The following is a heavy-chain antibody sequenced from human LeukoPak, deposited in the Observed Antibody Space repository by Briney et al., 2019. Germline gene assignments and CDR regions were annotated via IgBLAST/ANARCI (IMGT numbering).Heavy chain of an antibody. V-gene: IGHV4-39*01. D-gene: IGHD2-15*01. Sequence: SETLSLTCTVSGGSISSSAYYWGWIRQPPGKGLEWSGSSYYTGSIYYTPSLKSRATILIDMSKSQLSLKLSSVTAADTAVYYGAGHLSDSGGSWFDPWGQGTLVTVSS. CDR1: GGSISSSAYY. J-gene: IGHJ5*02. CDR2: SYYTGSI. CDR3: AGHLSDSGGSWFDP.